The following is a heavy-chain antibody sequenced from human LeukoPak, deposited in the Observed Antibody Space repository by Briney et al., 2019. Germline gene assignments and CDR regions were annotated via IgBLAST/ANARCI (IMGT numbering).Heavy chain of an antibody. CDR2: IYHSGST. D-gene: IGHD3-22*01. CDR3: ARDLGTYHSPI. Sequence: SETLSLTCTVSGYSISSGYYWGWIRQPPGKGLEWIGSIYHSGSTYYNPSLKSRVTISVDTSKNQFSLKLSSVTAADTAVYYCARDLGTYHSPIWGQGTMVTVSS. V-gene: IGHV4-38-2*02. CDR1: GYSISSGYY. J-gene: IGHJ3*02.